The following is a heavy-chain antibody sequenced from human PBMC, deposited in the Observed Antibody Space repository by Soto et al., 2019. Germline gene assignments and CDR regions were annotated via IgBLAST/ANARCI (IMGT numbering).Heavy chain of an antibody. CDR2: LYYSGST. CDR1: GGSISSYS. D-gene: IGHD6-13*01. CDR3: ARRMSNTWLNSWFDP. J-gene: IGHJ5*02. Sequence: QVQLQESGPGLVKPSETLSLTCTVSGGSISSYSWSWIRQPPGKGLEWIGYLYYSGSTNYNPSLQSRATRSLGTSKNQFSLNLSSVTAADTALYYCARRMSNTWLNSWFDPWGQGTLVTVSS. V-gene: IGHV4-59*08.